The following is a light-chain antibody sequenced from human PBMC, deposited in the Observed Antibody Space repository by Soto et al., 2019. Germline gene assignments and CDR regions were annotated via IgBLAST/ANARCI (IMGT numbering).Light chain of an antibody. CDR3: QVWDSSRDHDG. J-gene: IGLJ1*01. CDR1: NIGSKS. Sequence: SSHQSQPPSVSVATGQTHKITVGGNNIGSKSVHWYQQKPGQAPVLVVYDDSDRPSGIPERFYGSNSGKKATLTIRRVEAGDEADYYCQVWDSSRDHDGFGTGSQVTV. CDR2: DDS. V-gene: IGLV3-21*02.